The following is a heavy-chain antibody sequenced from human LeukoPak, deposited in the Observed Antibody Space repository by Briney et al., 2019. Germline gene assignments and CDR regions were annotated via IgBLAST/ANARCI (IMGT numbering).Heavy chain of an antibody. J-gene: IGHJ4*02. CDR2: ISGSGGST. CDR3: ARHYDSSGYYYLDY. CDR1: GFTFSNYA. Sequence: GGSLRLSCAASGFTFSNYAMSWVRQAPGKGLEWVSAISGSGGSTYYADSVKGRFTFSRDNSKNTLYLQMNSLRTEDTAVYYCARHYDSSGYYYLDYWGQGTLVTVSS. D-gene: IGHD3-22*01. V-gene: IGHV3-23*01.